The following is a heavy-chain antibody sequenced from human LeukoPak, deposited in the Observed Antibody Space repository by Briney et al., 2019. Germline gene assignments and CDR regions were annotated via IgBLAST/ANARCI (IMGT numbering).Heavy chain of an antibody. J-gene: IGHJ5*02. D-gene: IGHD2-2*01. V-gene: IGHV1-8*01. CDR1: GYTFTSYD. CDR2: MNANSGNT. CDR3: ARGGYIVVVPAAEYNWFDP. Sequence: GSVTVSCKASGYTFTSYDINWVRQAAGQGVEGMGWMNANSGNTAYAQKFQGRVTMTRNTSISTAYMELSSLTSEDTAVYYCARGGYIVVVPAAEYNWFDPCGQGTLVTVSS.